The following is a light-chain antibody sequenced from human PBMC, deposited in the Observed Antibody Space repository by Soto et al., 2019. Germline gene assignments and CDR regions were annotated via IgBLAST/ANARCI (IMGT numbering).Light chain of an antibody. J-gene: IGKJ2*01. CDR3: QQSYSTPYT. V-gene: IGKV1-39*01. CDR2: AAS. Sequence: DIQMTPSPSSLSASVGARVTIPCRASQSISSYLNWYQQKPGKAPKLLIYAASSLQSGVPSRFSGSGSGTDFTLTISSLQPEDFATYYCQQSYSTPYTFGQGTKVDIK. CDR1: QSISSY.